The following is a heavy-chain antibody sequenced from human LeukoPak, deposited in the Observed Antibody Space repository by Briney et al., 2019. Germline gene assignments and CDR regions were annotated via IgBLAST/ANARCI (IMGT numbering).Heavy chain of an antibody. CDR1: CGSISSGGYY. V-gene: IGHV4-61*08. J-gene: IGHJ6*02. D-gene: IGHD1-7*01. CDR3: ARDNWNYGSSMDV. Sequence: SQTLSLTCTVSCGSISSGGYYWSWIRQPPGKGLEWIGYIYYSGSTNYNPSLKSRVTISVDTSKNQFSLKLSSVTAADTAVYSCARDNWNYGSSMDVWGQGTTVTVSS. CDR2: IYYSGST.